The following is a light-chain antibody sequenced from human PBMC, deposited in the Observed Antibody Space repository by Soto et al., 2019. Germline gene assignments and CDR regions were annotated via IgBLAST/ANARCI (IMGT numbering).Light chain of an antibody. V-gene: IGKV3-20*01. CDR1: QSVSTRS. Sequence: EIVLTQSPGTLSLSPGERDTLSCRASQSVSTRSLAWYQQKPGQAPRLLISGASSRAADIPDRFSGSGSGTDFTLTINRLEPEDFAVYYCQQYDSSPRTFGQGTKVE. CDR3: QQYDSSPRT. J-gene: IGKJ1*01. CDR2: GAS.